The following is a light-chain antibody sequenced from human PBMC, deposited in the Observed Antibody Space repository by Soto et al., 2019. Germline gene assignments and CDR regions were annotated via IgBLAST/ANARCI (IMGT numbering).Light chain of an antibody. CDR3: QQYNSYLYT. CDR2: DAS. V-gene: IGKV1-5*01. CDR1: QSISSW. Sequence: GGRVTITCRASQSISSWLAWYQQKPGKAPKLLIYDASSLESGVPSRFSGSGSGTEFTLTISSLQPDDFATYSCQQYNSYLYTVGQGTKVDSK. J-gene: IGKJ2*01.